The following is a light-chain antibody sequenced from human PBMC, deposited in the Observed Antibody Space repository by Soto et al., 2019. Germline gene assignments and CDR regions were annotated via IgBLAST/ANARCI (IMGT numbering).Light chain of an antibody. CDR3: SSYTSSSTLL. Sequence: QSVLTQPASVSGSPGQSITISCSGTSSDVGGYNYVSWYQHHPGKVPKLMIYDVSNRPSGVSNRFSGSKSGNTASLTISGLQAEDEADYYCSSYTSSSTLLFGGGTKVTVL. CDR1: SSDVGGYNY. CDR2: DVS. V-gene: IGLV2-14*03. J-gene: IGLJ2*01.